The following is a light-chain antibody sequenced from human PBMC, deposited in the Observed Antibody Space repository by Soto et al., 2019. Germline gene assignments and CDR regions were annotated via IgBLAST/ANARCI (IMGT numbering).Light chain of an antibody. V-gene: IGKV1-5*01. CDR3: QQYKSYSPT. CDR1: QSISSW. CDR2: DAY. J-gene: IGKJ1*01. Sequence: DIQMTQSPSTLSASVGDRVTITCRASQSISSWLAWYQQKPGKAPKLLIYDAYSLESGVPSRFSGSGSGTEFTLTISSLQPDDFATYYCQQYKSYSPTFGQGTKVEIK.